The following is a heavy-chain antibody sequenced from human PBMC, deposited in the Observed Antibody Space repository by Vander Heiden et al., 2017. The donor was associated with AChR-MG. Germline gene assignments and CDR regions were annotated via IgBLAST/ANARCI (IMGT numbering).Heavy chain of an antibody. CDR3: AKDSYGGGY. J-gene: IGHJ4*02. Sequence: QVQRVESGGGVVQPGGSRRRSCAASGFTFNSYGMHWVRQAPGKGLEWVTFIRYDGSDKYYADSVKGRFTISRDNSKNTLYLQMNSLRAEDTAVYYCAKDSYGGGYWGQGAQVTVSS. D-gene: IGHD4-17*01. CDR1: GFTFNSYG. V-gene: IGHV3-30*02. CDR2: IRYDGSDK.